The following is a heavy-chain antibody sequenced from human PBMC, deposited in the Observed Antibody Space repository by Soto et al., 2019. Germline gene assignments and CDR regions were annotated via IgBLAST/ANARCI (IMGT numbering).Heavy chain of an antibody. J-gene: IGHJ4*02. CDR3: AKGSPGGKNLLGY. D-gene: IGHD1-7*01. Sequence: PGGSLRLSCAASGFTFSSYGMHWVRQAPGKGLEWVAVISYDGSNKYYADSVKGRFTISRDNSKNTLYLQMNSLRAEDTAVYYCAKGSPGGKNLLGYWGQGTLVTVSS. V-gene: IGHV3-30*18. CDR1: GFTFSSYG. CDR2: ISYDGSNK.